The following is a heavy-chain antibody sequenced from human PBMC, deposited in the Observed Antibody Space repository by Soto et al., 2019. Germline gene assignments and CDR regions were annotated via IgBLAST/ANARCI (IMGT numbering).Heavy chain of an antibody. Sequence: GASVKVSCKASGYTFTSYGISWVRQAPGQGLEWMGWISAYNGNTNYAQKLQGRVTMTTDTSTSTAYMELRSLRSDDTAVYYCARTLEPGYYGSGSPTHNWGQGTLVTVSS. CDR2: ISAYNGNT. V-gene: IGHV1-18*01. CDR1: GYTFTSYG. J-gene: IGHJ4*02. D-gene: IGHD3-10*01. CDR3: ARTLEPGYYGSGSPTHN.